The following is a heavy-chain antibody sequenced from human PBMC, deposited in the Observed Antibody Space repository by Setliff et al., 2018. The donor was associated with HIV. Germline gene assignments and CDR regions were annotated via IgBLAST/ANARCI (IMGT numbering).Heavy chain of an antibody. CDR1: GFIFSGYD. Sequence: GGSLRLSCAASGFIFSGYDMHWVRQAPGKGLEWVALISSDGNNKYDADSVKGRFTISRDNSKNILYLQMNSLRVEDSAVYYCAKTVALLRAARLDLDYWGQGTLVTVSS. D-gene: IGHD6-6*01. CDR2: ISSDGNNK. J-gene: IGHJ4*02. CDR3: AKTVALLRAARLDLDY. V-gene: IGHV3-30*04.